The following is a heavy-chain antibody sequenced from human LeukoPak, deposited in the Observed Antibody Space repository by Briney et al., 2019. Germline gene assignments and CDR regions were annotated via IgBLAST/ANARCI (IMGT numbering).Heavy chain of an antibody. CDR2: MNPNSGNT. J-gene: IGHJ3*02. V-gene: IGHV1-8*01. CDR3: ARWGKDAFDI. D-gene: IGHD3-16*01. Sequence: VASVKVSCKASGYTFTSYDINWVRQATGQGLEWMGWMNPNSGNTGHAQKFQGRVTMTRNTSISTAYMELSSLRSEDTAVYYCARWGKDAFDIWGQGTMVTVSS. CDR1: GYTFTSYD.